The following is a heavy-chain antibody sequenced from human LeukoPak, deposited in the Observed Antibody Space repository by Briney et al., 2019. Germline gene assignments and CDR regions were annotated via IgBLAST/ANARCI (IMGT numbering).Heavy chain of an antibody. D-gene: IGHD3-3*02. CDR3: ARALFSNPDY. CDR2: ISPEGSGT. CDR1: GFSLSGYW. J-gene: IGHJ4*02. V-gene: IGHV3-74*01. Sequence: GGSLRLSCAASGFSLSGYWMHWVRQAPGQGLVWVSRISPEGSGTTYADSVKGRFTISRDDAGNVLFLQMSSLRVEDTAIYYCARALFSNPDYLGQGTLVTVSS.